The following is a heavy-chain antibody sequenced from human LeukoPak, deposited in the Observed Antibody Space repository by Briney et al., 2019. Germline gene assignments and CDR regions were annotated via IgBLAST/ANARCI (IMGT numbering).Heavy chain of an antibody. CDR1: GFTFSSYS. CDR2: ISSSSSYI. J-gene: IGHJ4*02. Sequence: GGSLRLSCAASGFTFSSYSMNWVRQAPGKGLEWVSSISSSSSYIYYADSVKGRFTISRDNAKNSLYLQMNSLRAEDTAVYYCARDYSNLGGYHGSGSYLVWGQGTLVTVSS. V-gene: IGHV3-21*01. D-gene: IGHD3-10*01. CDR3: ARDYSNLGGYHGSGSYLV.